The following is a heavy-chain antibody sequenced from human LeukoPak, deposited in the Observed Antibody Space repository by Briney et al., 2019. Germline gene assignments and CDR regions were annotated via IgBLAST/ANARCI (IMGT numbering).Heavy chain of an antibody. D-gene: IGHD6-13*01. CDR3: AREASYSSSWSVDDSYFDY. J-gene: IGHJ4*02. Sequence: GASVKVSCKASGYTFTGYYMHWVRQAPGQGLEWMGWINPNSGCTNYAQKFQGRVTMTRDTSISTAYMELSRLRSDDTAVYYCAREASYSSSWSVDDSYFDYWGQGTLVTVSS. CDR1: GYTFTGYY. CDR2: INPNSGCT. V-gene: IGHV1-2*02.